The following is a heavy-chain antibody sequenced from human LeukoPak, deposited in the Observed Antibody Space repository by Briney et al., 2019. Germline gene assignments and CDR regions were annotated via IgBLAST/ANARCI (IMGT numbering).Heavy chain of an antibody. D-gene: IGHD3-10*01. Sequence: SETLSLTCAVSGESFSGYYWNWIRQSPGKGLEWIGEINHSGSTNYNTSLKSRVTISVDTSKNQFSLKLSSVTAADTAVYYCARLARITMVRGVTPNYFDYWGQGTLVTVSS. J-gene: IGHJ4*02. V-gene: IGHV4-34*01. CDR1: GESFSGYY. CDR2: INHSGST. CDR3: ARLARITMVRGVTPNYFDY.